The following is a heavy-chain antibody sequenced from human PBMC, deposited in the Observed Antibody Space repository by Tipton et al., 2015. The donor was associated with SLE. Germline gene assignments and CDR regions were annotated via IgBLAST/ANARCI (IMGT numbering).Heavy chain of an antibody. CDR2: IRSDGTIT. V-gene: IGHV3-74*01. D-gene: IGHD3-10*01. CDR3: AGGSYYLDY. Sequence: GSLRLSCAASGFTFSIYWMHWVRQAPGKGVVWVSRIRSDGTITAYADSVQGRFTIFRDNAENTLYLQMNSRRADDTAVYYCAGGSYYLDYWGQGALVTVSS. CDR1: GFTFSIYW. J-gene: IGHJ4*02.